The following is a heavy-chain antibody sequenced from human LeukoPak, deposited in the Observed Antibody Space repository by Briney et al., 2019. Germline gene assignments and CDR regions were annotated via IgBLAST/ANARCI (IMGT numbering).Heavy chain of an antibody. Sequence: SETLSLTCAVYGGSFSGYYWSWIRQPPGKGLEWIGEINHSGSTNYNPSLKSRVTISVDKSKNQFSLKLSSVTAADTAVYYCARDVGVLRYFDWDYAFDIWGQGTMVTVSS. CDR3: ARDVGVLRYFDWDYAFDI. CDR1: GGSFSGYY. J-gene: IGHJ3*02. D-gene: IGHD3-9*01. V-gene: IGHV4-34*01. CDR2: INHSGST.